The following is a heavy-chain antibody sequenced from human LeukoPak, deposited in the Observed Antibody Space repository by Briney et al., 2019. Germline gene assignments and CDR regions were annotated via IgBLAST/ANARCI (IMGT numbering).Heavy chain of an antibody. V-gene: IGHV3-21*01. CDR1: GFTFSSYS. D-gene: IGHD6-19*01. CDR3: ARDTSRAVAGTDY. CDR2: ISSSSSYI. Sequence: PGGSLRLSCAASGFTFSSYSMNWVRQAPGKGLEWVSSISSSSSYIYYADSVKGRFTISRDNAKNSLYLQMNSLRAEDTAVYYCARDTSRAVAGTDYWGQGTLVTVSS. J-gene: IGHJ4*02.